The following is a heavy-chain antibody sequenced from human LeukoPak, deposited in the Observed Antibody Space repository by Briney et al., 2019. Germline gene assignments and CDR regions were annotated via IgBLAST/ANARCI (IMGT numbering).Heavy chain of an antibody. V-gene: IGHV3-33*01. J-gene: IGHJ4*02. D-gene: IGHD1-7*01. CDR1: GFTFSSYG. CDR3: ATLPRTYGPLDY. Sequence: GGSLRLSCAASGFTFSSYGMHWVRQAPGKGLEGVAVIWFDGSTKYYGDSVKGRFTISRDNSKDTLYLQMNSLRAEDTAVYYCATLPRTYGPLDYWGQGALVTVSS. CDR2: IWFDGSTK.